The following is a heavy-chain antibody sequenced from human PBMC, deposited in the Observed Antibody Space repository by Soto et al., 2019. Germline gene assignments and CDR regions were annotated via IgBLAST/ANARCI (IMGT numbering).Heavy chain of an antibody. V-gene: IGHV4-59*01. CDR1: GGSISSYY. CDR3: ARGGLDTAMYYDY. D-gene: IGHD5-18*01. Sequence: SETLSLTCTVSGGSISSYYWSWIRQPPGKGLEWIGYIYYTGSTNYNPSLKSRVAISVDTSKNQFSLKLSSVTAADTAVYYCARGGLDTAMYYDYWGQGTLVTVSS. J-gene: IGHJ4*02. CDR2: IYYTGST.